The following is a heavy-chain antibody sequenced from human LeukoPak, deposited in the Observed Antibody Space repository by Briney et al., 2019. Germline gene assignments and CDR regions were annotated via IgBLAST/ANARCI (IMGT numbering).Heavy chain of an antibody. CDR3: AKDRIGGTYYYFDY. CDR2: ISGSGGST. D-gene: IGHD2-15*01. J-gene: IGHJ4*02. CDR1: GFTFSSYA. Sequence: AGGSLRLSCAASGFTFSSYARSWVRQAPGKGLEWVSAISGSGGSTYYADSVKGRFTISTDNSKNTLYLQMNSLRAEDTAVYYCAKDRIGGTYYYFDYWGQGTLVTVSS. V-gene: IGHV3-23*01.